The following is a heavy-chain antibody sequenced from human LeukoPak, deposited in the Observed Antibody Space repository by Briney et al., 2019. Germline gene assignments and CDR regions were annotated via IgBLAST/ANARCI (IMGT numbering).Heavy chain of an antibody. D-gene: IGHD6-13*01. Sequence: PGGSLRLSCAASGFTFSSYAMHWVRQAPGKGLEWVAVISYDGSNKYYADSVKGRFTISRDNSKNTLYLQMNSLRAEDTAVYYCARDHSSSWSAFDYWGQGTVVTVSS. CDR3: ARDHSSSWSAFDY. CDR2: ISYDGSNK. V-gene: IGHV3-30-3*01. J-gene: IGHJ4*02. CDR1: GFTFSSYA.